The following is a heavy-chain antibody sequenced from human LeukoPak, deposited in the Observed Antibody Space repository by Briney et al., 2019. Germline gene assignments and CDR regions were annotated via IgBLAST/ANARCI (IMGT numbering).Heavy chain of an antibody. CDR3: AKRDGSGSYYNFLDY. V-gene: IGHV3-23*01. D-gene: IGHD3-10*01. J-gene: IGHJ4*02. Sequence: SGGSLRLSCAASGFTFSSYAMSWVRQAPGKGLEWVSAISGSGGSTYYADSVKGRFTISRDNSKNTLYLQMNSLRAEDTAVYYCAKRDGSGSYYNFLDYWGQGTLVTVSS. CDR2: ISGSGGST. CDR1: GFTFSSYA.